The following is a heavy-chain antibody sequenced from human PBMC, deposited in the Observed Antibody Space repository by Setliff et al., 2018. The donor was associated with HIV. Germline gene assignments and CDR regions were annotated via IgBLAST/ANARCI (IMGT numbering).Heavy chain of an antibody. D-gene: IGHD3-3*01. V-gene: IGHV7-4-1*02. CDR1: GYTFTSYA. J-gene: IGHJ6*03. Sequence: ASVKDSCKASGYTFTSYAMNWVRQAPGQGLEWMGWINTNTGNPTYAQGFTGRFVFSLDTSVSTAYLQISSLKAEDTAVYYCARDLRRVGFLEWLTHRMYYYMDVWGKGTTVTVSS. CDR3: ARDLRRVGFLEWLTHRMYYYMDV. CDR2: INTNTGNP.